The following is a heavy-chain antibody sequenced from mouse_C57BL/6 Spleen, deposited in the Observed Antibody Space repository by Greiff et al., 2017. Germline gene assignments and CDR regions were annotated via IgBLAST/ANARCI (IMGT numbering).Heavy chain of an antibody. V-gene: IGHV1-64*01. Sequence: VQLQQPGAELVKPGASVKLSCKASGYTFTSYWMHWVKQRPGQGLEWIGMIHPNSGSTNYNEKFKSKATLTVDKSSSTAYMQLSSLTSEDSAVYYCAREGTTDGYAMDYWGQGTSVTVSS. CDR1: GYTFTSYW. CDR2: IHPNSGST. D-gene: IGHD1-1*01. CDR3: AREGTTDGYAMDY. J-gene: IGHJ4*01.